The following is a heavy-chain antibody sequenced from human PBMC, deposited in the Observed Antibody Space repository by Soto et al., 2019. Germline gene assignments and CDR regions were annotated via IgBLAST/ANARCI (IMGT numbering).Heavy chain of an antibody. CDR2: VYYNENT. CDR3: ARRERYYGSTDWFYP. CDR1: GASINNFAYY. V-gene: IGHV4-39*01. D-gene: IGHD3-10*01. Sequence: SETLSLTCSVSGASINNFAYYWGWIRQPPGKGLEWIGTVYYNENTYYNPSLRSRVAISVDTAKNQFSLNLRSVTAADTAVYFCARRERYYGSTDWFYPGGQGNPVTVSS. J-gene: IGHJ5*01.